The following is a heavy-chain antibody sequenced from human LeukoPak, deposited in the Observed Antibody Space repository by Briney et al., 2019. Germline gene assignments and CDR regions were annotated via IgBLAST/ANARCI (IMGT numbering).Heavy chain of an antibody. V-gene: IGHV3-15*01. CDR3: TGGSWYRGYFQH. CDR1: GFTFSNAW. J-gene: IGHJ1*01. CDR2: IKSKTDGGTT. Sequence: GGSLRLSCAASGFTFSNAWMSWVRQAPGKGLEWVGRIKSKTDGGTTDYAAPVKGRFTISRDDSKNTLYLQMNSLKTEDTAVYYCTGGSWYRGYFQHWGQGTLVTVSS. D-gene: IGHD6-13*01.